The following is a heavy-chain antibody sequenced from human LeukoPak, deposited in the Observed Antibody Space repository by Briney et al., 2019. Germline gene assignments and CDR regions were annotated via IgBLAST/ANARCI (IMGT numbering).Heavy chain of an antibody. CDR3: ARDGATATTVDY. J-gene: IGHJ4*02. Sequence: SETLSLTCTVSGGSISSGSYYWSWIRQPAGKGLEWIGRIYTSGSTNYNPSLKSRVTISVDTSKNQFSLKLSSVTAADTAVYYCARDGATATTVDYWGRGTLVTVSS. CDR2: IYTSGST. V-gene: IGHV4-61*02. D-gene: IGHD4-11*01. CDR1: GGSISSGSYY.